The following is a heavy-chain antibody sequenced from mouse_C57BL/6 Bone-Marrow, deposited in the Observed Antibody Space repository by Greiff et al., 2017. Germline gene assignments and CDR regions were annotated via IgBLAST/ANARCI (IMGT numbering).Heavy chain of an antibody. CDR2: IDPSDSYT. J-gene: IGHJ3*01. CDR1: GYTFTSYW. Sequence: VQLQQPGAELVMPGASVKLSCKASGYTFTSYWMHWVKQRPGQGLEWIGEIDPSDSYTNYNQKFKGKSTLTVDKSSSTAYMQLSSLTSEDSAVYYCARELWFAYWGQGTLVTVSA. V-gene: IGHV1-69*01. CDR3: ARELWFAY.